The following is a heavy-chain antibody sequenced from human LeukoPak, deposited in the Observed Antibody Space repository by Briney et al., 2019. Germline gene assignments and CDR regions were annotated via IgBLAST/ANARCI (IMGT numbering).Heavy chain of an antibody. J-gene: IGHJ4*02. CDR3: ARDHCSSTSCRLDY. V-gene: IGHV1-2*02. CDR1: GYTFTGYY. CDR2: INPNSGGT. Sequence: ASVKVSCKASGYTFTGYYMHWVRQAPGQGLEWMGWINPNSGGTNYAQKFQGRVTMTRDTSISTAYMELSRLRSDDTAVYYCARDHCSSTSCRLDYWGQGTLVTVSS. D-gene: IGHD2-2*01.